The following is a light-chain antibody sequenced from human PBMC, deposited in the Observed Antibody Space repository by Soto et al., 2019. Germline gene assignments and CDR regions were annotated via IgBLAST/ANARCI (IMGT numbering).Light chain of an antibody. CDR3: QQSHSSPLT. CDR2: DAS. V-gene: IGKV1-39*01. Sequence: DIQMTQSPSSLSASVGDRLTITCWASRTISTYFNWYQQTPGKAPKLLIYDASSLQSGVPSRISRTRCGTDFSLTILRVQPEDFTTYYCQQSHSSPLTFGGGTKVEIK. CDR1: RTISTY. J-gene: IGKJ4*01.